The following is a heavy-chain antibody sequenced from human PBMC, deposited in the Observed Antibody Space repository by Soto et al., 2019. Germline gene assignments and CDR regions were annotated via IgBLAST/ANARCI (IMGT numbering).Heavy chain of an antibody. CDR3: ARGTVTSGRWFGP. J-gene: IGHJ5*02. Sequence: QVHLVQSGTEVKEPGASVKVSCKASASTFTSYTINWVRQAPGQGLEWMGWISTFNGNTKYAGNFEGRVTMTTNTSTTTAYMELTSLTFDDTAVDFGARGTVTSGRWFGPWGQGTLVSVSS. CDR1: ASTFTSYT. CDR2: ISTFNGNT. V-gene: IGHV1-18*04. D-gene: IGHD4-17*01.